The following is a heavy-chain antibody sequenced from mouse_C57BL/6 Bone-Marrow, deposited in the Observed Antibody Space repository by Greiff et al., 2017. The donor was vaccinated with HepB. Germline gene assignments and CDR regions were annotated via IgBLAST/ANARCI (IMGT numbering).Heavy chain of an antibody. D-gene: IGHD1-1*01. CDR2: INPNNGGT. CDR3: ARLFYYGPPWYFDV. J-gene: IGHJ1*03. Sequence: VHVKQSGPELVKPGASVKMSCKASGYTFTDYNMHWVKQSHGKSLEWIGYINPNNGGTSYNQKFKGKATLTVNKSSSTAYMELRSLTSEDSAVYYCARLFYYGPPWYFDVWGTGTTVTVSS. V-gene: IGHV1-22*01. CDR1: GYTFTDYN.